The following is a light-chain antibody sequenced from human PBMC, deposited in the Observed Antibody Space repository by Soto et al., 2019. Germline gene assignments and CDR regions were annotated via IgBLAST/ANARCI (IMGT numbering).Light chain of an antibody. V-gene: IGLV2-14*03. J-gene: IGLJ1*01. Sequence: QPVLTQPASVCGSPGQSITVSCTGTISDVGGYNSVSWYQQHPGKPPKLIIYEVSNRPSGVSDRFSGSKSGNTASLTISGLQAEDEADYYCSSYTSTSSYVFATGTKVTVL. CDR2: EVS. CDR3: SSYTSTSSYV. CDR1: ISDVGGYNS.